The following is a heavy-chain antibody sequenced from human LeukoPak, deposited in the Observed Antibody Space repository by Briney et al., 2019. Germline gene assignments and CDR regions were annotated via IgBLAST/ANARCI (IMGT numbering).Heavy chain of an antibody. CDR1: GYTFTSYA. D-gene: IGHD6-13*01. V-gene: IGHV1-18*01. CDR3: ARVSSVGYSSSWYYFDY. Sequence: ASVKVSCKASGYTFTSYAMHWVRQAPGQRLEWMGWISAYNGNTNYAQKLQGRVTMTTDTSTSTAYMELRSLRSDDTAVYYCARVSSVGYSSSWYYFDYWGQGTLVTVSS. J-gene: IGHJ4*02. CDR2: ISAYNGNT.